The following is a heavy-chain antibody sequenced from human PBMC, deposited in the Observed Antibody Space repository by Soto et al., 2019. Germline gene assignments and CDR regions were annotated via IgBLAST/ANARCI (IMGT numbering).Heavy chain of an antibody. Sequence: SETLSLTCTVSGGSISSGDYYWSWIRQPPGKGLEWIGYIYYSGSTYYNPSLKSRVTISVDTSKNQFSLKLSSVTAADTAVYYCDRNTMIVGGFDYWGQGTLVTVSS. D-gene: IGHD3-22*01. CDR3: DRNTMIVGGFDY. J-gene: IGHJ4*02. CDR1: GGSISSGDYY. V-gene: IGHV4-30-4*01. CDR2: IYYSGST.